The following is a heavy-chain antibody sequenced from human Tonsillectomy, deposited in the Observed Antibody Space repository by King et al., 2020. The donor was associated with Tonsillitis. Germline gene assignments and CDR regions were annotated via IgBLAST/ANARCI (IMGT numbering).Heavy chain of an antibody. CDR3: ARHGFFDVSVYYLVRIDF. V-gene: IGHV5-51*01. CDR2: IYPGDSDT. D-gene: IGHD3-22*01. J-gene: IGHJ4*02. CDR1: GFTFTSYW. Sequence: GQLVQSGAEVKEPGESLKISCKTSGFTFTSYWIGWVRQMPGKGLEWMGIIYPGDSDTRYSPSFQGQVTISADKSISTAYLQWSSLKASDTAMYYCARHGFFDVSVYYLVRIDFWGQGTLVTVSS.